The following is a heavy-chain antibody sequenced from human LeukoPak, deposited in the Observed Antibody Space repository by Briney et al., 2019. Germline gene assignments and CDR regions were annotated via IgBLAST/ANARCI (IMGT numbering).Heavy chain of an antibody. Sequence: SETLSLTCTVSDGSISSYYWSWIRQPPGKRLEWIGFIYYSGYTTYNPSLKSRVTISVDTSKNQFSLKLTSVTAADTAVYYCASASGLNDAFDIWGQGTMVIVSS. CDR3: ASASGLNDAFDI. V-gene: IGHV4-59*01. J-gene: IGHJ3*02. CDR2: IYYSGYT. CDR1: DGSISSYY. D-gene: IGHD6-19*01.